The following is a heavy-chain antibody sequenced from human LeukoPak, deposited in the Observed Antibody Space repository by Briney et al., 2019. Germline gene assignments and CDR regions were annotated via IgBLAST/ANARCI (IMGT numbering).Heavy chain of an antibody. CDR1: GFTFSSYA. Sequence: GSLRLSCAASGFTFSSYAMHWVRQAPGKGLEWVAVISYDGSNKYYADSVKGRFTISRDNSKNTLYLQMNSLRAEDTAVYYCARVAGATNDYWGQGTLVTVSS. CDR3: ARVAGATNDY. V-gene: IGHV3-30-3*01. D-gene: IGHD1-26*01. CDR2: ISYDGSNK. J-gene: IGHJ4*02.